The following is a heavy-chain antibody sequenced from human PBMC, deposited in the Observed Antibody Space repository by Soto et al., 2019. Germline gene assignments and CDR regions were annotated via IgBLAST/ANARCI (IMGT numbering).Heavy chain of an antibody. V-gene: IGHV1-2*02. CDR1: GYTFTAYY. D-gene: IGHD3-10*02. J-gene: IGHJ6*02. Sequence: QVQLVQSGAEVKEPGDSVRVSCEASGYTFTAYYIHWVRRAPGQGLEWMGWIKPKFGDTTYAQDFQGRVSMTRDMSISTVYMELSRLTSDDTAIYYCARNMDYYYGRGSGNGHGVWGQGTTVTVFS. CDR3: ARNMDYYYGRGSGNGHGV. CDR2: IKPKFGDT.